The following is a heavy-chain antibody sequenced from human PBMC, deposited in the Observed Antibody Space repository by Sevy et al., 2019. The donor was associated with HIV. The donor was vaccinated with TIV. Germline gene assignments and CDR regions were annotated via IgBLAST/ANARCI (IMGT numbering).Heavy chain of an antibody. CDR3: VRDKEVGARIPDA. D-gene: IGHD1-26*01. Sequence: GGSLRLSCVASGFNFRNFWMSWVRQAPGKGLECVADIKQDGSKAYYVDSVKGRFTISRDNAKNSLYLQMNSLRDEDTAMYFCVRDKEVGARIPDAWGQGTPVTVSS. CDR1: GFNFRNFW. V-gene: IGHV3-7*03. CDR2: IKQDGSKA. J-gene: IGHJ5*02.